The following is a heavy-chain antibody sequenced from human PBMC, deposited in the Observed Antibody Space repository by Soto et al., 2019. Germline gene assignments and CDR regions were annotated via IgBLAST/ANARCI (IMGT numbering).Heavy chain of an antibody. CDR2: ITSGGNT. CDR3: AKKTDSSGWDY. V-gene: IGHV3-23*01. Sequence: PGGSLRLSCAASGFTFSNYPTNWVRQAPGKGLEWVSGITSGGNTYYADSVKGRFTISRDNSKNTLYLQVNSLRAEDTALYYCAKKTDSSGWDYWGQGTLVTVSS. CDR1: GFTFSNYP. J-gene: IGHJ4*02. D-gene: IGHD6-19*01.